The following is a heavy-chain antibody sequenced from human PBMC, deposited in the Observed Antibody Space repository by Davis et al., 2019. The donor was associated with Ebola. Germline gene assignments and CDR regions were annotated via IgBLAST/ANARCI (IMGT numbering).Heavy chain of an antibody. Sequence: GESLKISCAASGFTFSSYWMHWVRQAPGKGLVWVSYISSSGSTIYYADSVKGRFTISRDNSKNTLYLQMNSLRAEDTAVYYCAKGDCTGGVCPGMDVWGQGTTVTVSS. CDR1: GFTFSSYW. D-gene: IGHD2-8*02. CDR2: ISSSGSTI. J-gene: IGHJ6*02. V-gene: IGHV3-48*01. CDR3: AKGDCTGGVCPGMDV.